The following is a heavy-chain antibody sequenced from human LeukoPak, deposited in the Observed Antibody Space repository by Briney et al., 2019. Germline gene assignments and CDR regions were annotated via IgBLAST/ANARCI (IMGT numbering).Heavy chain of an antibody. D-gene: IGHD2-2*02. CDR3: VRLPTLNIQLLYTSWNAFAL. Sequence: PGGSLRLSCEASGFALSGYNMNWVRQAPGKGLEWVSFITISGDTIYYTDSVKGRFTISRDNAKNSLFLQINSLRAEDSAVYYCVRLPTLNIQLLYTSWNAFALWGRETMVTVSS. CDR1: GFALSGYN. CDR2: ITISGDTI. V-gene: IGHV3-48*01. J-gene: IGHJ3*01.